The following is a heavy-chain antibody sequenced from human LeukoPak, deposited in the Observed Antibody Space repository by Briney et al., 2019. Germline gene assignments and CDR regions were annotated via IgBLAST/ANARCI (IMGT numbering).Heavy chain of an antibody. CDR2: ISASDGST. CDR3: AKDRTTVARIFDY. CDR1: GFTFSSYV. V-gene: IGHV3-23*01. J-gene: IGHJ4*02. D-gene: IGHD1/OR15-1a*01. Sequence: PGGSLRLSCAASGFTFSSYVMSWVRQAPGKGLEWVAGISASDGSTYYADSVQGRFTISRDNSKNTLYLHINSLRAEDTATYYCAKDRTTVARIFDYWGQGTLVTVSS.